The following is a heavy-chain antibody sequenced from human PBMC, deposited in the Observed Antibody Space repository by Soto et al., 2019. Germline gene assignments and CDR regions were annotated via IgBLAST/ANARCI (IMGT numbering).Heavy chain of an antibody. CDR3: ARGMVRGVIKFGRNNWSDP. Sequence: PSETLSLTCAVYGGSFSGYYWSWIRQPPGKGLEWIGEINHSGSTNYNPSLKSRVTISVDTSKNQFSLKLSSVTAADTAVYYCARGMVRGVIKFGRNNWSDPWGQGTLVTVSS. CDR1: GGSFSGYY. V-gene: IGHV4-34*01. J-gene: IGHJ5*02. D-gene: IGHD3-10*01. CDR2: INHSGST.